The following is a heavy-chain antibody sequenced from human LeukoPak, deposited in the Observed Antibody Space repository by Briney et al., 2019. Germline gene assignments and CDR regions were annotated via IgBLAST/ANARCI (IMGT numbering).Heavy chain of an antibody. D-gene: IGHD2-15*01. CDR2: INPNSGGT. CDR3: ARRLENGYCSGGSCTAHMDV. V-gene: IGHV1-2*02. J-gene: IGHJ6*02. Sequence: ASVKVSCKVSGHTFTGYYIHWVRQAPGQGLEWMGWINPNSGGTNYAQKFQGRVTMTRDTSISTAYMELSRLRSDDTAVYYCARRLENGYCSGGSCTAHMDVWGQGTTVTVSS. CDR1: GHTFTGYY.